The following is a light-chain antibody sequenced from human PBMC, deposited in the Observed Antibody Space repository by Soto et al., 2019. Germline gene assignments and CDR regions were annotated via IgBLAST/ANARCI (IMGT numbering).Light chain of an antibody. J-gene: IGKJ1*01. CDR1: QSVSTRS. V-gene: IGKV3-20*01. CDR2: GAS. CDR3: QQYDSSPRT. Sequence: EIVLTQSPGTLSLSPGERATLSCRASQSVSTRSLAWYQQKPGQAPRLLISGASSRAADIPDRFSGSGSGTDFPLTINRLEPEDFAVYYCQQYDSSPRTFGQGTKVE.